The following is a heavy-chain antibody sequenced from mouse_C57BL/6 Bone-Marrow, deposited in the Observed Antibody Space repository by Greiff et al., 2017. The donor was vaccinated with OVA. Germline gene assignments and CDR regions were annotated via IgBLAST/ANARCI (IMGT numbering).Heavy chain of an antibody. CDR3: AVYDYDWFAY. CDR2: IHPNSGST. D-gene: IGHD2-4*01. J-gene: IGHJ3*01. CDR1: GYTFTSYW. V-gene: IGHV1-64*01. Sequence: QLQQPGAELVKPGASVKLSCKASGYTFTSYWMHWVKQRPGQGLEWIGMIHPNSGSTNYNEKFKSKATLTVDKSSSTAYMQLSSLTSEDSAVYYCAVYDYDWFAYWGQGTLVTVSA.